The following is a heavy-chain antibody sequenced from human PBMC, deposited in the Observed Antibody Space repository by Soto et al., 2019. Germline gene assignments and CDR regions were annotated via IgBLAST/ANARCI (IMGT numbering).Heavy chain of an antibody. Sequence: EVQLVESGGGLVQPGGSLRLSCSASGFTFSSYAMHWVRQAPGKGLEYVSAISSNGGSTYYADSVKGRFTISRDNSKNTLYLQMSSLRAEATAVYYCVTGSSGWYWDYWGQGTLVTVSS. CDR3: VTGSSGWYWDY. J-gene: IGHJ4*02. CDR1: GFTFSSYA. V-gene: IGHV3-64D*06. CDR2: ISSNGGST. D-gene: IGHD6-19*01.